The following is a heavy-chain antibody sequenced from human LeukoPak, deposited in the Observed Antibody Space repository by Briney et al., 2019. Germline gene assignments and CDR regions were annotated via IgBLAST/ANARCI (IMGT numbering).Heavy chain of an antibody. Sequence: GGSLRLSCAASGFPFSSYAMSWVRQAPGKGLEWVSAISGSGGTKYYADSVNGRFTISRDNSKNTLYLQMNSLTAEDTALYYCAQVMGVRGAPSDYWGQGTLVTVSS. V-gene: IGHV3-23*01. J-gene: IGHJ4*02. CDR1: GFPFSSYA. CDR2: ISGSGGTK. D-gene: IGHD3-10*01. CDR3: AQVMGVRGAPSDY.